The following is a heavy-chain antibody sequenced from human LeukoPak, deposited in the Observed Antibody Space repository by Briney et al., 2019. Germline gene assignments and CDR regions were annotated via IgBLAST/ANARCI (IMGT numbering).Heavy chain of an antibody. D-gene: IGHD3-3*01. CDR3: ASSIFGLFDY. CDR2: IYSGGST. Sequence: GGSLRLSCAASGFTVSSNYMSWVRQAPGKGLEWVSVIYSGGSTYYADSVEGRFTISRDNSKNTLYLQMNSLRAEEPAVYYCASSIFGLFDYGAQGPLVTVSS. J-gene: IGHJ4*02. V-gene: IGHV3-53*01. CDR1: GFTVSSNY.